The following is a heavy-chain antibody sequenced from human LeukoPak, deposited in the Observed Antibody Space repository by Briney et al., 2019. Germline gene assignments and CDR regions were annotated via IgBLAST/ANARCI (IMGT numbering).Heavy chain of an antibody. D-gene: IGHD3-22*01. CDR3: ARESGDSSGYYPDY. CDR2: ISLSGGST. CDR1: GFTFGSYV. J-gene: IGHJ4*02. Sequence: GGSLRLSCAASGFTFGSYVMSWVRQAPGKGLEWVSDISLSGGSTYYADSVKGRFTISRDNSKNTLYLQLVNLRAEDTAVYYCARESGDSSGYYPDYWGQGTLVTVSS. V-gene: IGHV3-23*01.